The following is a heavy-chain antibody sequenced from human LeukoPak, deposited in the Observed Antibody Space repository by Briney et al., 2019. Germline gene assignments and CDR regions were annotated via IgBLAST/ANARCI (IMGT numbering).Heavy chain of an antibody. J-gene: IGHJ4*02. CDR1: GFTFSSHG. Sequence: GGSLRLSCAASGFTFSSHGMHWVRQAPGQGLGWVGFMRYDGSNKYYAESVKGRFTIPRDNSKNTLYLEMNSLRAEDTAVYYCAKDYSSASYYVDYWGQAILVTVSS. D-gene: IGHD3-22*01. CDR2: MRYDGSNK. CDR3: AKDYSSASYYVDY. V-gene: IGHV3-30*02.